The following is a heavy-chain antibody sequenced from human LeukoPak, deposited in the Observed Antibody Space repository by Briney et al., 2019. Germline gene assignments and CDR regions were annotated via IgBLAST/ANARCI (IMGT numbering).Heavy chain of an antibody. CDR1: GLSFSSCW. D-gene: IGHD4-17*01. J-gene: IGHJ4*02. CDR2: IKQDGSEK. CDR3: AGNYGDYVRTFDY. V-gene: IGHV3-7*01. Sequence: AGGSLRLSCAASGLSFSSCWMSWVRQAPGKGLEWVANIKQDGSEKYYVDSVKGRFTISRDNAKNSLYLQMNSLRAEDTAVYYCAGNYGDYVRTFDYWGQGTLATVSS.